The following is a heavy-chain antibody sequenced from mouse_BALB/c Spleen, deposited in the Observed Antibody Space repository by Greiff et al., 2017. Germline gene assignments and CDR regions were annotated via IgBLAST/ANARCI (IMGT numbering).Heavy chain of an antibody. V-gene: IGHV1-9*01. CDR3: ARPSTRYAMDY. CDR2: ILPGSGST. D-gene: IGHD4-1*02. J-gene: IGHJ4*01. CDR1: GYTFSSYW. Sequence: VQLQQSGAELMKPGASVKISCKATGYTFSSYWIEWVKQRPGHGLEWIGEILPGSGSTNYNEKFKGKATFTADTSSNTAYMQLSSLTSEDSAVYYCARPSTRYAMDYWGQGTSVTVSA.